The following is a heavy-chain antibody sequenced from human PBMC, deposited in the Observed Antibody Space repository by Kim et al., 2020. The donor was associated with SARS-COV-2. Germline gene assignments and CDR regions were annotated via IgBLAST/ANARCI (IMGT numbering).Heavy chain of an antibody. Sequence: VKGRFTISRDNSKNTLYLQRNSLRAEDTAVYYCAKGYYDSSGYSDVMDVWGQGTTVTVSS. D-gene: IGHD3-22*01. V-gene: IGHV3-23*01. CDR3: AKGYYDSSGYSDVMDV. J-gene: IGHJ6*02.